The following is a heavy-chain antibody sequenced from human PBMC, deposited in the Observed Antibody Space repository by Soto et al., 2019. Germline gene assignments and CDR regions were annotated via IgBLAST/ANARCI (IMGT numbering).Heavy chain of an antibody. V-gene: IGHV3-11*01. J-gene: IGHJ4*02. Sequence: GETLRLSCAASVFTFSDYYMNWMGKATGKGLEWVSYISTSDSIYYADSVKGRFTISRDNAKNSLYLQMNSLRAEDTAVYYCARDLGYYDSSGYFDYWGQGTLVTVSS. CDR2: ISTSDSI. CDR3: ARDLGYYDSSGYFDY. CDR1: VFTFSDYY. D-gene: IGHD3-22*01.